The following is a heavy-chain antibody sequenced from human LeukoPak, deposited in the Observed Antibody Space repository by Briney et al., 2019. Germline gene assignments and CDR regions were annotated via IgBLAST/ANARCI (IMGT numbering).Heavy chain of an antibody. CDR2: IRSKANNYAT. CDR1: GFTFSGST. D-gene: IGHD1-26*01. J-gene: IGHJ6*02. V-gene: IGHV3-73*01. CDR3: IRGAASGSYYGFDV. Sequence: PGGSLRLSCAASGFTFSGSTMHWVRQASGKGLERVGRIRSKANNYATAYATSVKGRFTLSRDDSKNTAYLQMNSLKTEDTAVYYCIRGAASGSYYGFDVWGQGATVTVSS.